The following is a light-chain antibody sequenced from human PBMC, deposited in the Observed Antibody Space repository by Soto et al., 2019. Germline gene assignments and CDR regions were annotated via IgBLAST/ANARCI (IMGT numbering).Light chain of an antibody. V-gene: IGKV3-20*01. J-gene: IGKJ5*01. CDR2: GAS. CDR1: QSISSSF. Sequence: IVLTQSPGILSLSPGERASLSCGASQSISSSFLAWYQQKPGQAPRLLIYGASSRATGIPDRFSGTGSETDLTITISRLEPEDFAVYDCQQYDNPPITFGQGTRLEIK. CDR3: QQYDNPPIT.